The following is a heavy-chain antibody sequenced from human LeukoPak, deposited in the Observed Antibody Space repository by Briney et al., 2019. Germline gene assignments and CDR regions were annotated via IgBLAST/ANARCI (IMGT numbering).Heavy chain of an antibody. CDR1: GYTFTSYY. V-gene: IGHV1-46*01. CDR3: ARGGGSGSWYYLHGLDY. J-gene: IGHJ4*02. D-gene: IGHD6-13*01. CDR2: INPSGGST. Sequence: GASVKVSCKASGYTFTSYYMHWVRQAPGQGLEWMGIINPSGGSTSYAQKFQGRVTMTRDMSTSTVYMELSSLRSEDTAVYYCARGGGSGSWYYLHGLDYWGQGTLVTVSS.